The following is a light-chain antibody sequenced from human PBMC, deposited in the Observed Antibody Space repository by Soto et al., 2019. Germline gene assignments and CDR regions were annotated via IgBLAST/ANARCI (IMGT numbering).Light chain of an antibody. CDR2: SSD. Sequence: QLVLTQPPSASGTPGQTVSISCSGTRSNIGGHAVNWYQQLPGTAPKRLIFSSDQRPSGVPDRFSGSKSGTSASLAISGLQSEDEADYSCAAWDDSLNAVVFGGGTKLTVL. J-gene: IGLJ2*01. V-gene: IGLV1-44*01. CDR3: AAWDDSLNAVV. CDR1: RSNIGGHA.